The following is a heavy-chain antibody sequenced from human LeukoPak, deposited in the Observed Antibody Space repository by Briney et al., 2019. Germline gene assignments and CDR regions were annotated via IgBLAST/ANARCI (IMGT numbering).Heavy chain of an antibody. J-gene: IGHJ4*02. V-gene: IGHV4-61*05. Sequence: SETLSLTCTVSGGSISSSSYYWGWIRQPPGKGLEWIGYIYYSGSANYNPSLKSRVTISVDTSKNQFSLKLRSVTAADTAVYYCARYLDTAMVRAGYFDYWGQGTLVTVSS. CDR1: GGSISSSSYY. CDR2: IYYSGSA. CDR3: ARYLDTAMVRAGYFDY. D-gene: IGHD5-18*01.